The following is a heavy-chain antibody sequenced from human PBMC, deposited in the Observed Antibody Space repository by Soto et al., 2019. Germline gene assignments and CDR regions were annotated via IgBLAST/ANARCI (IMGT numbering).Heavy chain of an antibody. CDR1: GGTFSSYA. J-gene: IGHJ6*02. Sequence: QVQLVQSGAEVKKPGSSVKVSCKASGGTFSSYAISWVRQAPGQGLAWMGGIIPIFGTANYAQKFQGRVTSTADESTSTAYLELSSLSAEDTAVYYCARGLRYFDWLCPMDVWGQGTTVTVSS. CDR2: IIPIFGTA. V-gene: IGHV1-69*01. CDR3: ARGLRYFDWLCPMDV. D-gene: IGHD3-9*01.